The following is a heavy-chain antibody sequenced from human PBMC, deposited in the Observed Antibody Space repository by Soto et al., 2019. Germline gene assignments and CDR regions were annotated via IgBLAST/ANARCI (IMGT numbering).Heavy chain of an antibody. Sequence: SETLSLTCAVYGGSFSGYYWSWIRQPPGKGLEWIGEINHSGSTNYNPSLKSRVTISVDTSKNQFSLKLSSVTAADTAVYYCARVSIKIFGVVITPFDYWGQGTLVTVSS. V-gene: IGHV4-34*01. J-gene: IGHJ4*02. CDR1: GGSFSGYY. CDR2: INHSGST. CDR3: ARVSIKIFGVVITPFDY. D-gene: IGHD3-3*01.